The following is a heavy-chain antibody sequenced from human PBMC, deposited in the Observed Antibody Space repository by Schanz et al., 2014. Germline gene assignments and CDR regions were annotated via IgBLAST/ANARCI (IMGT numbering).Heavy chain of an antibody. J-gene: IGHJ4*02. CDR3: AKDGRLPYYGTGSDFDY. V-gene: IGHV3-23*01. D-gene: IGHD3-22*01. CDR2: IEFSGGTT. Sequence: EVQLLESGGGLVQPGESLRLSCAASGFSFSSYTMSWVRQAPGKGLEWVSGIEFSGGTTYYADSVKGRFTISRDNLKNTVYLQMNSLRAGDTAVYYCAKDGRLPYYGTGSDFDYWGQGTLVTVSS. CDR1: GFSFSSYT.